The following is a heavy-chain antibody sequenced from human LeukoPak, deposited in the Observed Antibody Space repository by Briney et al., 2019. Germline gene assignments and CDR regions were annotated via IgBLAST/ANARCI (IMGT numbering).Heavy chain of an antibody. Sequence: SGGSLRLSCAASGFTVSSNYMSWVRQAPGKGLEWVSVIYSGGSTYYADSVKGRFTISRDNSKNTLYLQMNSLRAEDTAVYYCTPFWSGYYGGFDYWGQGTLVTVSS. CDR3: TPFWSGYYGGFDY. CDR2: IYSGGST. J-gene: IGHJ4*02. CDR1: GFTVSSNY. V-gene: IGHV3-53*01. D-gene: IGHD3-3*01.